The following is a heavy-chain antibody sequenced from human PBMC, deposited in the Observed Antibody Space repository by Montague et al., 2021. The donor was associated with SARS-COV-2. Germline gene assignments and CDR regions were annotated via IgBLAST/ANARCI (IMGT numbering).Heavy chain of an antibody. CDR2: ISYSATS. D-gene: IGHD3-16*02. V-gene: IGHV4-39*01. J-gene: IGHJ4*02. Sequence: SETLSLTCTFSGASMSTKNYYWGWIRQPPGKGLEGLGSISYSATSYSNPTRRSRVTMSVDTSRNQLSLNLSSVTVADTAVCYCARLGITLGGVIVIRYSFDFWGQGTLVTVSS. CDR3: ARLGITLGGVIVIRYSFDF. CDR1: GASMSTKNYY.